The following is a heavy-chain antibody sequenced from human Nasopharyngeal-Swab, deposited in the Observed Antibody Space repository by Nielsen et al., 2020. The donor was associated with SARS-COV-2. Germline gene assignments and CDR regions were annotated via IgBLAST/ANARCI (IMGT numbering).Heavy chain of an antibody. D-gene: IGHD3-16*02. J-gene: IGHJ4*01. CDR2: MNSDGSTI. Sequence: GESLKISCAASGFTFSSSWMHWIRQDPGKGLVWVARMNSDGSTINYGDSVMGRFIISRDNAKNMLYLQMYSLRAEDTAVYYCATAGNYRFDNWGHGTPVTVSS. CDR3: ATAGNYRFDN. CDR1: GFTFSSSW. V-gene: IGHV3-74*01.